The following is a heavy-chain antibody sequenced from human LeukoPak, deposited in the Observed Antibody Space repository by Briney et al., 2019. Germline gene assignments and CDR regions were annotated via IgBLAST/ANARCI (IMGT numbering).Heavy chain of an antibody. D-gene: IGHD4-17*01. CDR3: AKGVLTVTLTLLDY. CDR1: GFTFSSYE. CDR2: ISGSGGST. Sequence: PGGSLRLSCAASGFTFSSYEMNWVRQAPGKGLEWVSGISGSGGSTYYADSVKGRFTISRDNSKNTLYLQMNSLRAEDTAVYFCAKGVLTVTLTLLDYWGQGTLVTVSS. V-gene: IGHV3-23*01. J-gene: IGHJ4*02.